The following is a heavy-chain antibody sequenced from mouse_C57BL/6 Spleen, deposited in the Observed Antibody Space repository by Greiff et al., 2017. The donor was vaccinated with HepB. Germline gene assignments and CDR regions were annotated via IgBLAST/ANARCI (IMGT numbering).Heavy chain of an antibody. Sequence: EVKLVESGGGLVKPGGSLKLSCAASGFTFSDYGMHWVRQAPEKGLEWVAYISRGSSTIYYADKVKGRITISRDNAKNTLFLQMTNLRSEDTAMYYCARPYYGSSFWYFGVWGTGTTVTVSS. CDR2: ISRGSSTI. J-gene: IGHJ1*03. D-gene: IGHD1-1*01. CDR1: GFTFSDYG. CDR3: ARPYYGSSFWYFGV. V-gene: IGHV5-17*01.